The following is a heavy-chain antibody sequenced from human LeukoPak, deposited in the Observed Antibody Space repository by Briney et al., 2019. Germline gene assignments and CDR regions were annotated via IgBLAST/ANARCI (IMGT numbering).Heavy chain of an antibody. Sequence: PSETLSLTCTVSGGSISSSGYYWGWIRQPPGKGLEWIGYIYYSGSTNYNLSLKSRVTISVDTSKNQFSLKLSSVTAADTAVYYCARVSDSEGLAVAVDHWGQGLLVTVSS. CDR1: GGSISSSGYY. J-gene: IGHJ4*02. D-gene: IGHD6-19*01. CDR2: IYYSGST. CDR3: ARVSDSEGLAVAVDH. V-gene: IGHV4-61*08.